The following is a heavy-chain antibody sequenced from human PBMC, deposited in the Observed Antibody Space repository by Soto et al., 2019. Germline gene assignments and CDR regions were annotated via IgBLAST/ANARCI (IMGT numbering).Heavy chain of an antibody. J-gene: IGHJ6*02. Sequence: QVQLVESGGGVVQPGRSLRLSCAASGFIFNTYDMHWVRQAPGKGLEWVAVISYDGSNKYYADAVKGRLTISRDNSKKMLYLQMNSLSPEDTSVYYCAKGQHSSSTSCYFYYYGMDVWGQGTKVAVS. CDR1: GFIFNTYD. V-gene: IGHV3-30*18. CDR3: AKGQHSSSTSCYFYYYGMDV. D-gene: IGHD2-2*01. CDR2: ISYDGSNK.